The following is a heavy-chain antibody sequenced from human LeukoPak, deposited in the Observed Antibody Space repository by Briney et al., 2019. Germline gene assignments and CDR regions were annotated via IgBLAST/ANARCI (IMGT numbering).Heavy chain of an antibody. D-gene: IGHD3-22*01. Sequence: SETLSLTCAVYGGSFSGYYWSWIRQPPGKGLEWIGEINHSGSTNYNPSLKSRVTISVDTSKNQFSLKLSSVTAADTAVYYCARVQDYYDSSGYFRRSGWFDPWGQGPRSPSPQ. CDR2: INHSGST. J-gene: IGHJ5*02. CDR3: ARVQDYYDSSGYFRRSGWFDP. CDR1: GGSFSGYY. V-gene: IGHV4-34*01.